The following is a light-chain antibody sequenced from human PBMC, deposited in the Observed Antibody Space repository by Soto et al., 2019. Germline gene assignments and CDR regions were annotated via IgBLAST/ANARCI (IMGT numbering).Light chain of an antibody. Sequence: DIQMTQSPSSLSASVGDRVTITCRASQNIARYLNWYQHKPGKAPELLIYAASNLQDGVPSRFSSSGSGTEFTLTISSLQPEDFALYYCQQTYSTPASTFGQGTSVDVK. CDR2: AAS. J-gene: IGKJ1*01. V-gene: IGKV1-39*01. CDR1: QNIARY. CDR3: QQTYSTPAST.